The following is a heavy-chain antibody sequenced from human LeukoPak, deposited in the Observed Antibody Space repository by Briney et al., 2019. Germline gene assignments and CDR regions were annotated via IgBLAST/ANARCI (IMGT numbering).Heavy chain of an antibody. CDR2: IYYSGST. CDR1: GGSISSYY. CDR3: ASGGYYYDRSAQGWFDP. V-gene: IGHV4-59*01. J-gene: IGHJ5*02. Sequence: SETLSLTCTVSGGSISSYYWSWIRQPPGKGLEWIGYIYYSGSTNYNPSLKSRVTISVDTSKNQFSLKLSSVTAADTAVYYCASGGYYYDRSAQGWFDPWGQGTLVTVSS. D-gene: IGHD3-22*01.